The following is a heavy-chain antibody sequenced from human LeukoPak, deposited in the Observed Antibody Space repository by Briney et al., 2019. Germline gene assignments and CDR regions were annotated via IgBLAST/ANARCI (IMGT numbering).Heavy chain of an antibody. V-gene: IGHV3-11*01. CDR1: GFSLSDYY. Sequence: GGSLRLSCAASGFSLSDYYMTWIRQAPGKGLEWIPYITSKGITVYYADSVKGRFTISRDNAKNSLSLQMNSLRTEDTAVYYCTRGGGPTMTTRSSIDYWGQGTLVTVSS. D-gene: IGHD4-17*01. CDR2: ITSKGITV. J-gene: IGHJ4*02. CDR3: TRGGGPTMTTRSSIDY.